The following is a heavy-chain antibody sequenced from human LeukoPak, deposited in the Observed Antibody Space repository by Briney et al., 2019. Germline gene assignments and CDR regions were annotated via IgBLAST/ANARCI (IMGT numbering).Heavy chain of an antibody. J-gene: IGHJ4*02. CDR3: AKDWASHCGGQCYFNN. D-gene: IGHD2-21*01. CDR1: GFSFNTYG. Sequence: GGSLRLSCAASGFSFNTYGMHWVRQAPGKGLEWVAFIRYDESNTYYADSVKGRFTISRDNSQNTLFLQIDSLRDDDTAVYYCAKDWASHCGGQCYFNNWGQGTLVIVSS. V-gene: IGHV3-30*02. CDR2: IRYDESNT.